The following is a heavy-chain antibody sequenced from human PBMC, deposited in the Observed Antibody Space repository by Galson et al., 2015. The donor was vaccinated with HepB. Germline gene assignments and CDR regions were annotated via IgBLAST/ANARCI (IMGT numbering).Heavy chain of an antibody. CDR3: TRARHQLIFSYQQLSDN. CDR2: ISGYNGDT. Sequence: SVKVSCKASGYTFTNYGISWVRQAPGQGLEWMGWISGYNGDTKYTQSLQGRVTLTTDTSTNTAYMELRSLRSDDTAVYYCTRARHQLIFSYQQLSDNWGQGTLVTVSS. D-gene: IGHD2-2*01. J-gene: IGHJ4*02. CDR1: GYTFTNYG. V-gene: IGHV1-18*04.